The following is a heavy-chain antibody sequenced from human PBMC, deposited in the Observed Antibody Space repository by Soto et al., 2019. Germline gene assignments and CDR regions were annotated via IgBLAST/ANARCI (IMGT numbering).Heavy chain of an antibody. D-gene: IGHD4-17*01. CDR3: ARGYAYSDYDLEY. Sequence: XSGKFSCKASVYTFSSYGITWLRHAPGQGPEWMGWISTYNGNTNYAQKFQGRVTLTTDKSTNTLYLHMNSLRAEDTAVYYCARGYAYSDYDLEYWGQGTLVTVSS. CDR1: VYTFSSYG. CDR2: ISTYNGNT. V-gene: IGHV1-18*01. J-gene: IGHJ4*02.